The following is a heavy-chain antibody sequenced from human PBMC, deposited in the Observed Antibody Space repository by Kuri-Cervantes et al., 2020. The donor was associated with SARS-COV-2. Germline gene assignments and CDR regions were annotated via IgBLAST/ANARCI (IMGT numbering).Heavy chain of an antibody. V-gene: IGHV4-39*07. CDR2: TYYSGST. J-gene: IGHJ5*02. D-gene: IGHD3-3*01. CDR3: ARVGPQYDPNWFDP. CDR1: GGSISSSSYY. Sequence: SETLSLTCTVSGGSISSSSYYWGWIRQPPGKGLEWIGSTYYSGSTYYNPSLKSRVTISVDTSKNQFSLKLSSVTAADTAVYYCARVGPQYDPNWFDPWGQGTLVTVSS.